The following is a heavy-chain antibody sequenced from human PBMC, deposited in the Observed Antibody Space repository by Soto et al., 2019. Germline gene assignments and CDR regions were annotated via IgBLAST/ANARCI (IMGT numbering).Heavy chain of an antibody. CDR3: AKDRWDTTMTYYFDY. CDR2: VSGSGGST. D-gene: IGHD5-18*01. Sequence: GGSLRLSCAASGFTFSNYAMPWVRQAPGKGLEWVSGVSGSGGSTNYADAVKGRFTISRDNSKNTLYLQVNSLRAEDTAVYYCAKDRWDTTMTYYFDYWGQGALVTVSS. V-gene: IGHV3-23*01. J-gene: IGHJ4*02. CDR1: GFTFSNYA.